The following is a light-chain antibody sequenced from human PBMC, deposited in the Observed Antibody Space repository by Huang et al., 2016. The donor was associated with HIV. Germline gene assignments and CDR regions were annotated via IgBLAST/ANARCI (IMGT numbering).Light chain of an antibody. CDR1: QSISSW. CDR2: KSS. J-gene: IGKJ1*01. Sequence: DIQMTQSPSTLSASVGDRVTITCRASQSISSWVAWYQQKPGKAPKLLIYKSSSLESRVSSRCSGSGSGTEFTLTITRLQPDDFATYYCQQYNSLPTFGQGTKVEIK. V-gene: IGKV1-5*03. CDR3: QQYNSLPT.